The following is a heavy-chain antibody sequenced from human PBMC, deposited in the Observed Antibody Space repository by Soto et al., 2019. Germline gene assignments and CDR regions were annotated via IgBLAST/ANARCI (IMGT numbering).Heavy chain of an antibody. CDR2: IIPIFGTA. Sequence: SVKVSCKASGGTFSSYAISWVRQAPGQGLEWMGGIIPIFGTANYAQKFQGRVTITADESTSTAYMELSSLRSEDTAVYYCARGKTGRSFFQVVPAALRDYYYYGMDVWGQGTTVTVSS. V-gene: IGHV1-69*13. J-gene: IGHJ6*02. CDR1: GGTFSSYA. D-gene: IGHD2-2*01. CDR3: ARGKTGRSFFQVVPAALRDYYYYGMDV.